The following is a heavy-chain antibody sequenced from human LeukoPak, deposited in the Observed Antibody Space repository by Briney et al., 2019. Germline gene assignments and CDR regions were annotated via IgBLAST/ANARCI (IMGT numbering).Heavy chain of an antibody. J-gene: IGHJ4*02. V-gene: IGHV3-74*01. D-gene: IGHD6-19*01. CDR3: TRAVAGTYFDQ. CDR1: GFTSNSYG. Sequence: GGSLRLSCAASGFTSNSYGMSWVRQAPGKGLVWVSRINSDGGSPSYADSVKGRFTISRDNAKNTLYLQMNSLRAEDTAMYYCTRAVAGTYFDQWGQGTLVTVSS. CDR2: INSDGGSP.